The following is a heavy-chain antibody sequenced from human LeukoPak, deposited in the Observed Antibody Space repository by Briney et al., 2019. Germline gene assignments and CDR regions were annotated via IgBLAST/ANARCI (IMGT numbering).Heavy chain of an antibody. V-gene: IGHV3-11*04. Sequence: PGGSLRLSCAASGFTFSDYYMSWIRQAPGKGLEWVSYISSSGSTIYYADSVKGRFTISRDNAKNSLYLQMNSLRAEDTAVYYCARDPHYSHSSGGYRSFDFWGQGILVTVSS. CDR2: ISSSGSTI. CDR3: ARDPHYSHSSGGYRSFDF. J-gene: IGHJ4*02. CDR1: GFTFSDYY. D-gene: IGHD3-22*01.